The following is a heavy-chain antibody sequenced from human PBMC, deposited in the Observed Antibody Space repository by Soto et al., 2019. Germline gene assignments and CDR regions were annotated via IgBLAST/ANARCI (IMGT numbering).Heavy chain of an antibody. Sequence: QVQLVQSGAEVKKPGSSVKVSCKASGGTFSSYAITWVRQAPGQGLEWMGEIIPIFDTANYAQKFQGRVTITADESTSTAYMELSSLRSEDTAVYYCARDRGPSSGYYPSWFDPWGQGTLVSVSS. J-gene: IGHJ5*02. V-gene: IGHV1-69*12. CDR2: IIPIFDTA. CDR3: ARDRGPSSGYYPSWFDP. D-gene: IGHD3-22*01. CDR1: GGTFSSYA.